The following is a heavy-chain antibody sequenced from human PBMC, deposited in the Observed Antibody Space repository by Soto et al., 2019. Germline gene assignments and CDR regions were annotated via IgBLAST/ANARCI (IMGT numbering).Heavy chain of an antibody. CDR2: ISSSSSYI. CDR1: GFTFSSYS. J-gene: IGHJ5*02. D-gene: IGHD3-10*01. CDR3: AKGSWVHHGSEGGNWLDP. V-gene: IGHV3-21*04. Sequence: GGSLRLSCAASGFTFSSYSMNWVRQAPGKGLEWVSSISSSSSYIYYADSVKGRFTISRDNSKNTLYLQMNSLRAEDTAVYYCAKGSWVHHGSEGGNWLDPWGQGTLVTVSS.